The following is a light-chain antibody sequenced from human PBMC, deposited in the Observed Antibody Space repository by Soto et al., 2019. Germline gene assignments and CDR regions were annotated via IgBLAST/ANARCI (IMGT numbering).Light chain of an antibody. J-gene: IGLJ3*02. V-gene: IGLV2-8*01. CDR2: EVT. CDR1: SSDVGAYNY. Sequence: QSALTQPASASGSTGQSVTISCTGTSSDVGAYNYVSWYQQYPGKAPKLMIYEVTKRPSGVPDRFSGSKSGNTASLTVSGLQAEDEADYYCTSYVGNNIWVFGGGTKLTVL. CDR3: TSYVGNNIWV.